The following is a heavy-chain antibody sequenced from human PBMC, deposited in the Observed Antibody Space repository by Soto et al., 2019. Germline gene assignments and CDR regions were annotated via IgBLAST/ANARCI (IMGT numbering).Heavy chain of an antibody. CDR3: GTGRAALHRFDY. D-gene: IGHD2-15*01. CDR1: GDSISSSTYY. J-gene: IGHJ4*02. V-gene: IGHV4-39*01. Sequence: SETLSLTCTVSGDSISSSTYYWGLIRQPPRKGLEYVATIFYSGGTYYNPSLRSRVTISVDTSKNQFSLRLNSLTAADTAVYYCGTGRAALHRFDYWGQGILVTVSS. CDR2: IFYSGGT.